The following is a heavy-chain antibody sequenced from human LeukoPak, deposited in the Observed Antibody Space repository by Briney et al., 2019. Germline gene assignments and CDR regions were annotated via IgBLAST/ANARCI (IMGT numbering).Heavy chain of an antibody. CDR3: ARLGVSSWYIDY. J-gene: IGHJ4*02. CDR1: GGSISSSSYY. V-gene: IGHV4-39*01. D-gene: IGHD6-13*01. CDR2: IYYSGST. Sequence: HSETLSLTCSVSGGSISSSSYYWGWIRQPPGKGLEWIGSIYYSGSTYYNPSLKSRVTISVDTSKNQFSLKLSSVTAADTAVYYCARLGVSSWYIDYWGQGTLVTVSS.